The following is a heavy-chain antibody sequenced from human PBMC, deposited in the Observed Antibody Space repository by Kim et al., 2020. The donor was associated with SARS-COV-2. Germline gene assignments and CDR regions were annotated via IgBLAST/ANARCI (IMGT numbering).Heavy chain of an antibody. Sequence: ASVKVSCKASCYTFTSYGISWVRQAPGQGLEWMGWISAYNGNTNYAQKLQGRVTMTTDTSTSTAYMELRSLRSDDTAVYYCASSEGDYAGDAFDIWGQGTMVTVSS. CDR3: ASSEGDYAGDAFDI. J-gene: IGHJ3*02. V-gene: IGHV1-18*04. CDR2: ISAYNGNT. CDR1: CYTFTSYG. D-gene: IGHD4-17*01.